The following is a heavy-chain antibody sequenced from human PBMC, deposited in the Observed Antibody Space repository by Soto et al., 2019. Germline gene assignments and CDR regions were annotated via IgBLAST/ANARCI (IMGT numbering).Heavy chain of an antibody. D-gene: IGHD6-13*01. CDR2: ISGSGDST. CDR3: ARLSSSWYFDY. J-gene: IGHJ4*02. CDR1: GFTFSNYA. Sequence: EVQLLESGGGLVQPGGYLRLSCAASGFTFSNYAMNWVRQAPGKGLEWVSVISGSGDSTYYADSVKGRFTISRDSSKNTLYLQMNSLRAEDTAVYYCARLSSSWYFDYWGQGTLVTVSS. V-gene: IGHV3-23*01.